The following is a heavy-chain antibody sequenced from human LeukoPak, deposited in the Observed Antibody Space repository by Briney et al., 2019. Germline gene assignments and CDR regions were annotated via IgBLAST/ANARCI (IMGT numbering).Heavy chain of an antibody. CDR1: GFTFSSYT. CDR3: ARGADGVSSNSRGWFDP. Sequence: GGSLRLSCAASGFTFSSYTMQWVRQAPGKGLEWVSSISSSSIYIYYADSVRGRFTISRDNAKNSLYLQMNSLRAEDTAVYSCARGADGVSSNSRGWFDPWGQGTLVTVSS. V-gene: IGHV3-21*01. D-gene: IGHD2-15*01. J-gene: IGHJ5*02. CDR2: ISSSSIYI.